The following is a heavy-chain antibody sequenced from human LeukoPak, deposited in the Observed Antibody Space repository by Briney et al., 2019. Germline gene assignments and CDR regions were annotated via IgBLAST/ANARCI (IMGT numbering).Heavy chain of an antibody. CDR3: AKDHSYGWPWDY. J-gene: IGHJ4*02. V-gene: IGHV3-21*04. Sequence: GGSLRLSCAASGFTFSSYSMNWVRQAPGKGLEWVSSISSSSSYIYYADSVKGRFTISRDNAKNSLYLQMNSLRAEDTAVYYCAKDHSYGWPWDYWGQGTLVTVSS. CDR2: ISSSSSYI. CDR1: GFTFSSYS. D-gene: IGHD5-18*01.